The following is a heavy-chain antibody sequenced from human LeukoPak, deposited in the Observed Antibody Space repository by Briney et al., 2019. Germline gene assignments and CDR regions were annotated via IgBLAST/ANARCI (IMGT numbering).Heavy chain of an antibody. CDR1: GFTFDDYA. V-gene: IGHV3-9*01. CDR2: ISWNSGSI. J-gene: IGHJ2*01. D-gene: IGHD6-13*01. Sequence: GGSLRLSCAASGFTFDDYAMHWVRQAPGKGLEWVSGISWNSGSIGYADSVKGRFTISRDNAKNSLYLQMNSLRAEDTALYYCAKDEQQLVNWYFDLWGRGTLVTVSS. CDR3: AKDEQQLVNWYFDL.